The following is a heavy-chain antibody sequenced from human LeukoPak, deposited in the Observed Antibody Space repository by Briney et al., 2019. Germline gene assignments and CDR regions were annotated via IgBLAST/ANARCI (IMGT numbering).Heavy chain of an antibody. CDR2: ICGRGTTK. CDR3: ARDLYYYGSGNYVPGLPDY. D-gene: IGHD3-10*01. J-gene: IGHJ4*02. CDR1: GFTFSSYG. Sequence: GGSLRLSCAAPGFTFSSYGMHWVRQAPGKGLEWGSYICGRGTTKYYADSVKGRFTISRDNAENSLYLQMNGLRAEDTAVYYCARDLYYYGSGNYVPGLPDYWGQGTLVTVSS. V-gene: IGHV3-48*04.